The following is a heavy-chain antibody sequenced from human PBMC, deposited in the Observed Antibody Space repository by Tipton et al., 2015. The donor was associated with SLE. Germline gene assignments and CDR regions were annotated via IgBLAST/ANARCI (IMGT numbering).Heavy chain of an antibody. CDR3: AIWSRSSGHFDY. D-gene: IGHD3-22*01. V-gene: IGHV1-18*04. J-gene: IGHJ4*02. CDR1: GYTFTGYY. CDR2: ISAYNGNT. Sequence: QSGAEVKKPGASVKVSCKASGYTFTGYYMHWVRQAPGQGLEWMGRISAYNGNTNYAQKLQGRVTMTTDTSTSTAYMELRSLRSDDTAVYYCAIWSRSSGHFDYWVQGTLVTVSS.